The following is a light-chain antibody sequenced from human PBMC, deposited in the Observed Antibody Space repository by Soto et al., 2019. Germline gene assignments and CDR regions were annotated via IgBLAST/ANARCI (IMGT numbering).Light chain of an antibody. J-gene: IGLJ1*01. CDR1: SSDVGGYNY. CDR2: DVS. V-gene: IGLV2-14*03. Sequence: QSVLTQPASVSGSPGQSITISCTGTSSDVGGYNYVSWYQQHPSKAPKLMIYDVSNRPSGVSNRFSGSKSGNTASLTISGRQAADDDDYYCSSYTSSSTLYVFGTGTKVTVL. CDR3: SSYTSSSTLYV.